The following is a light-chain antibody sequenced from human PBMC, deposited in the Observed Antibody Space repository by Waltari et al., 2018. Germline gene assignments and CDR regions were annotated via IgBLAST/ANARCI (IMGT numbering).Light chain of an antibody. Sequence: IVMTMSPRSLPATAGEPASISCRSSQSLLHSNGYNYLDWYLQKPGQSPQLLIYLGSSGSGSGTDFTLKISRVEAEDVGVYYCMQALQTPPTFGQGTKLEI. CDR2: LGS. V-gene: IGKV2-28*01. CDR1: QSLLHSNGYNY. CDR3: MQALQTPPT. J-gene: IGKJ2*01.